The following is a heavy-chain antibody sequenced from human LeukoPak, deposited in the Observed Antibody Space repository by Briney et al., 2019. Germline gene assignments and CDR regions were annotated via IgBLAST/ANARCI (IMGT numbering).Heavy chain of an antibody. CDR2: ISGSGGST. CDR3: AKRTPRELYARDAFDI. D-gene: IGHD2-8*01. V-gene: IGHV3-23*01. J-gene: IGHJ3*02. Sequence: PGGSLRLSCAASGFTFSSNAMSWVRQAPGKGLEWVSAISGSGGSTYYADSVRGRFTISRDNSKNTLFLQMNSLRAEDTAVYYCAKRTPRELYARDAFDIWGQGTMVTVSS. CDR1: GFTFSSNA.